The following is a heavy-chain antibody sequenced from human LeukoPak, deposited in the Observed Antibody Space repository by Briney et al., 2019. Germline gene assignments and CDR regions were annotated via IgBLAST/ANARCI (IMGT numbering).Heavy chain of an antibody. CDR3: ARAQYYDILTGYYQNWFDP. J-gene: IGHJ5*02. V-gene: IGHV4-4*07. Sequence: SETLSLTCTVSGGSISSYYWSWIRQPAGKGLEWIGRIYTSGSTNYNPSLKSRVTMSVDTSKNQFSLKLSSVTAADTAVYYCARAQYYDILTGYYQNWFDPWGQGTLVTVSS. CDR1: GGSISSYY. CDR2: IYTSGST. D-gene: IGHD3-9*01.